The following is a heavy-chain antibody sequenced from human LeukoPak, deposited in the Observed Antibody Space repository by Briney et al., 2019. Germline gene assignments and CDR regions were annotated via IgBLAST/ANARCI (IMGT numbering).Heavy chain of an antibody. Sequence: SETLSLTCTVSGGSISSYYWSWLRQPPGKGLEGIGYIYYSGSTNYNPSLKSRVTISVDTSKNQFSLKLSSVTAADTAVYYCARALRGYSGYDLDFDYWGQGTLVTVSS. V-gene: IGHV4-59*01. J-gene: IGHJ4*02. CDR3: ARALRGYSGYDLDFDY. CDR1: GGSISSYY. CDR2: IYYSGST. D-gene: IGHD5-12*01.